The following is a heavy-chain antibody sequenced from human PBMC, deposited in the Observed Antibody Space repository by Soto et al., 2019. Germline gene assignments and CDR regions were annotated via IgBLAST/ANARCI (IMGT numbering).Heavy chain of an antibody. J-gene: IGHJ4*02. CDR2: IYNSGST. V-gene: IGHV4-4*02. CDR1: VDSMNNNNW. CDR3: ARTRKFCSATTCYEVYFDY. Sequence: PSETLSLTCAVSVDSMNNNNWWSWFRQPPGKGLEWIGEIYNSGSTKYNPSLNSRVTISVDKSKTQISLTVTSVSAADTAVYYCARTRKFCSATTCYEVYFDYWGQGALVTVSS. D-gene: IGHD2-2*01.